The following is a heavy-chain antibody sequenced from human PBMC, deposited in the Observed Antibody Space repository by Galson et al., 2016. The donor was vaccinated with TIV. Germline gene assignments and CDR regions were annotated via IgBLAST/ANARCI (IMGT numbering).Heavy chain of an antibody. D-gene: IGHD6-13*01. CDR1: RFSFNTYW. CDR3: ASQRPAYSSSWYHFDD. J-gene: IGHJ4*02. V-gene: IGHV3-21*01. Sequence: SLILSCAASRFSFNTYWMSWLRQAPGKGLEWVSSISGRRSYIYYADSVKGRFTVSRDNAKNSLYLQMNGLRVEDSGVYFCASQRPAYSSSWYHFDDWGQGTPVTVSS. CDR2: ISGRRSYI.